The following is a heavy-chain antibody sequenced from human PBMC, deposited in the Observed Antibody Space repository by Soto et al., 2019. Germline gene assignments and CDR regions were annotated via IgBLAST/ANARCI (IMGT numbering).Heavy chain of an antibody. CDR2: IIPIFGTA. V-gene: IGHV1-69*06. D-gene: IGHD2-8*01. CDR3: ASSEDIVLMVYAPYYYYGMDV. Sequence: GASVKVSCKASGGTFSSYAISWVRQAPGQGLELMGGIIPIFGTANYAQKFQGRVTITADKSTSTAYMELSSLRSEDTAVYYCASSEDIVLMVYAPYYYYGMDVWGQGTTVTVSS. J-gene: IGHJ6*02. CDR1: GGTFSSYA.